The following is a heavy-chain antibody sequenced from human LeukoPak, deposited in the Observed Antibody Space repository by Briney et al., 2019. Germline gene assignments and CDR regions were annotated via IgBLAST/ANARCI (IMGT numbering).Heavy chain of an antibody. D-gene: IGHD3-3*01. CDR2: IKQDGSEK. CDR1: GFTFSSYW. V-gene: IGHV3-7*01. Sequence: PGGSLRLSCAASGFTFSSYWMSWVRQAPGKGGEWVANIKQDGSEKYYVDSVKGRFTISRDNAKNSLYLKMNSLRAEDTAVYYCARDLRVDTIFGVVIIRPLGGFDYWGQGTLVTVSS. CDR3: ARDLRVDTIFGVVIIRPLGGFDY. J-gene: IGHJ4*02.